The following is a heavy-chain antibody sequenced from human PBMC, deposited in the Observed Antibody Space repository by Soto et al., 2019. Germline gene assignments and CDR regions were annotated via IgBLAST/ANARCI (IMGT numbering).Heavy chain of an antibody. CDR2: IYPDDSDT. J-gene: IGHJ6*02. Sequence: EALKISCEGSVCSVPKYCIGWVRQMPVKDLEWMAIIYPDDSDTRYSPSFQGQVTISADKSISTAYLQWSSLKASDTAMYYCARPAVASMDPYSNYVNYYGMDVWGQGTTVTVSS. CDR1: VCSVPKYC. CDR3: ARPAVASMDPYSNYVNYYGMDV. D-gene: IGHD4-4*01. V-gene: IGHV5-51*01.